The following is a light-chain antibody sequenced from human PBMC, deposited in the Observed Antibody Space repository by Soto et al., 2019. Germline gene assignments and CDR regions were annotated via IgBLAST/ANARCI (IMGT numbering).Light chain of an antibody. CDR1: QTISNY. V-gene: IGKV1-39*01. CDR2: AAS. Sequence: DIQMTQSPSSLSASVGDRVTITCRASQTISNYLNWYQQQPGKAPKLLIYAASSLQSGVPSRFSGSGSGTDFTLTISRLEPEDFAVYYCQQYGSSPLITFGQGTRLEIK. CDR3: QQYGSSPLIT. J-gene: IGKJ5*01.